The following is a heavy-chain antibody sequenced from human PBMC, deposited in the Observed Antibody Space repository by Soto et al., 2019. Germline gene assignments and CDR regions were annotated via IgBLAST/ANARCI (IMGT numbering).Heavy chain of an antibody. D-gene: IGHD3-10*01. CDR1: GFIFSSYA. J-gene: IGHJ6*02. V-gene: IGHV3-23*01. Sequence: GGSLRLSCAASGFIFSSYAMSWVRQAPGKGLEWVSAISGSGGSTYYADSVKGRFTISRDNSKNTLYLQMNSLRAEDTAVYYCAKGGYYGSGSYLGDVRGQGTTVTVSS. CDR3: AKGGYYGSGSYLGDV. CDR2: ISGSGGST.